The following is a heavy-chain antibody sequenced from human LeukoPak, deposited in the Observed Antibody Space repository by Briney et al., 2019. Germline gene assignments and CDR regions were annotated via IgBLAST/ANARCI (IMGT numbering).Heavy chain of an antibody. CDR3: ARLYNWNPYIDY. J-gene: IGHJ4*02. CDR2: IYYSGST. D-gene: IGHD1-20*01. Sequence: SETLSLTCTVSGGSISSYYWSWIRQPPGKGLEWIGYIYYSGSTNYNPSLKSRVTISVDTSKNQFSLKLSSVTAADTAVYYCARLYNWNPYIDYWGQGTLVTVSS. CDR1: GGSISSYY. V-gene: IGHV4-59*12.